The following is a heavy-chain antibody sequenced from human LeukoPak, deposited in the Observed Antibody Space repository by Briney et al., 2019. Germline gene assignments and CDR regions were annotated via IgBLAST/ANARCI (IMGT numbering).Heavy chain of an antibody. V-gene: IGHV5-51*01. J-gene: IGHJ3*02. Sequence: GESLKISCKGSGYSFSNYGIGWVRQMPGKGLEWMGIIYPGDSDTRYSPSFQGQVTISADKSISTAYLQWSSLKASDTAMYYCARPYGSGSRTTDAFDIWGQGTMVTVSS. D-gene: IGHD3-10*01. CDR3: ARPYGSGSRTTDAFDI. CDR2: IYPGDSDT. CDR1: GYSFSNYG.